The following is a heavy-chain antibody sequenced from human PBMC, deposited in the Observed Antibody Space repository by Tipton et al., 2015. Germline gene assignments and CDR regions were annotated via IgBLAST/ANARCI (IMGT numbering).Heavy chain of an antibody. Sequence: SLRLSCEASEFTFSDYYMSWIRQAPGKGLECISYISSTGSTTYYADSVKGRFTISRDNAKNSLYLQMNSLRAEDTAVYYCARGGSVFDSWGQGTLVTVSS. CDR1: EFTFSDYY. D-gene: IGHD5-12*01. CDR2: ISSTGSTT. V-gene: IGHV3-11*01. J-gene: IGHJ4*02. CDR3: ARGGSVFDS.